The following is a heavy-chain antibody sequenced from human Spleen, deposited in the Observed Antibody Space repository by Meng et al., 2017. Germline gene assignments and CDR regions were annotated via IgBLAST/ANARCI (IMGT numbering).Heavy chain of an antibody. D-gene: IGHD3-22*01. CDR3: AREIVVGSGPLTGD. CDR2: ISSSGSTI. CDR1: GFTFSDYY. V-gene: IGHV3-11*04. Sequence: GESLKISCAASGFTFSDYYMSWIRQAPGKGLEWVSYISSSGSTIYYADSVKGRFTNSRDNAKNSLYLQMNSLRAEDTAVYYCAREIVVGSGPLTGDWGQGTLVTVSS. J-gene: IGHJ4*02.